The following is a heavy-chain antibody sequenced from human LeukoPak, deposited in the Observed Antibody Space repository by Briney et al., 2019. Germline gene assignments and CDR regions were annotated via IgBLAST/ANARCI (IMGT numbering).Heavy chain of an antibody. CDR2: IYENGGTT. J-gene: IGHJ4*02. CDR1: GFTFRSHA. CDR3: AKGFRIGYSAHFDY. Sequence: GGSLRLSCVGSGFTFRSHAMSWVRQAPEKGLEFVSGIYENGGTTYYADSVKGRFSISRDNSKNTLYLQMDSLRGEDTAVYYCAKGFRIGYSAHFDYWGQGALVTVSS. V-gene: IGHV3-23*01. D-gene: IGHD2-21*01.